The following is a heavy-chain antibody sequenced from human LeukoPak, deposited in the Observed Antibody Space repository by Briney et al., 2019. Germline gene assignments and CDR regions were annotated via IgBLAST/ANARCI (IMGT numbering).Heavy chain of an antibody. CDR3: AKEGRSLQTY. D-gene: IGHD5-24*01. V-gene: IGHV3-7*03. CDR1: GFMFSSNW. Sequence: GGSLRLSCAASGFMFSSNWMSWVRLAPGKGLEWVANIKEDGAETYYVDSVKGRFAISRDNAKNSLYLQMNSLRVEDTAVYYCAKEGRSLQTYWGQGTLVTVSS. CDR2: IKEDGAET. J-gene: IGHJ4*02.